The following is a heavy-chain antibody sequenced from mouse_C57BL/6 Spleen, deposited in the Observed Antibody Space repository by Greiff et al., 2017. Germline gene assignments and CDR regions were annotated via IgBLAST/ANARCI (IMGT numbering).Heavy chain of an antibody. V-gene: IGHV1-15*01. CDR2: IDPETGGT. CDR1: GYTFTDYE. Sequence: QVQLQQSGAELVRPGASVTLSCKASGYTFTDYEMHWVKQTPVHGLEWIGAIDPETGGTAYNQKFKGKAILTADKSSSTAYMELRSLTSEDSAVYYCTRLTTVVAPFAYWGQGTLVTVSA. CDR3: TRLTTVVAPFAY. D-gene: IGHD1-1*01. J-gene: IGHJ3*01.